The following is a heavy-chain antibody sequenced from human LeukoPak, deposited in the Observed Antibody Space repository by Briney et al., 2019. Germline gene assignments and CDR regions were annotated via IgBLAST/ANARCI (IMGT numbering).Heavy chain of an antibody. V-gene: IGHV1-2*02. CDR1: GYTFTVYY. Sequence: GASVTVSCTASGYTFTVYYMHWVRQAPGQGLEWMGWINPNSGGTNYAQKFQGRVTMTRDTSISTAYMELSRLRSDDTAVYYCAREIAREDIVVVPAAEGDYWGQGTLVTVSS. CDR3: AREIAREDIVVVPAAEGDY. CDR2: INPNSGGT. D-gene: IGHD2-2*01. J-gene: IGHJ4*02.